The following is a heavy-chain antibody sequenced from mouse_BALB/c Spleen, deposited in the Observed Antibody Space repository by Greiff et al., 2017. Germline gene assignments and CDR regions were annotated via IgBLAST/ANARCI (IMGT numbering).Heavy chain of an antibody. J-gene: IGHJ4*01. CDR3: ARYDYDYAMDY. CDR1: GISITTGNYR. CDR2: IYYSGTI. Sequence: EVQLQQSGPGLVKPSQTVSLTCTVTGISITTGNYRWSWIRQFPGNKLEWIGYIYYSGTITYNPSLTSRTTITRDTSKNQFFLEMNSLTAEDTATYYCARYDYDYAMDYWGQGTSVTVSS. V-gene: IGHV3-5*02. D-gene: IGHD2-4*01.